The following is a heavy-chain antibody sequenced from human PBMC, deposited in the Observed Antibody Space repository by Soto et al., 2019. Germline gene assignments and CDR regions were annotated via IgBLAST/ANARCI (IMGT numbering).Heavy chain of an antibody. CDR1: GGSISSSSYY. V-gene: IGHV4-39*01. D-gene: IGHD6-19*01. CDR2: INYSGST. CDR3: ARHVPSTRGWYGWRN. J-gene: IGHJ4*02. Sequence: QLQLQESGPGLVKPSETLSLTCTVSGGSISSSSYYWGWIRQPPGKGLEWIGSINYSGSTYYHPASTSGVTTSVNTSKKQFILTMSSVTAAQTAVYYCARHVPSTRGWYGWRNWGQGTLVPVSS.